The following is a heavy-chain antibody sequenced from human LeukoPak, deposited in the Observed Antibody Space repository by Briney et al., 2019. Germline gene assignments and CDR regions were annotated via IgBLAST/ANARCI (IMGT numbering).Heavy chain of an antibody. Sequence: GSLRLSCAASGFTFSRYAMHWVRQGPGEGLEWVAAISYDGSNKKYADSVKGRFTISRDNSKNTPYLQMNSLRAEDTAVYYCARGVRIAVAGNIDYWGQGTLVTVSS. D-gene: IGHD6-19*01. CDR3: ARGVRIAVAGNIDY. CDR1: GFTFSRYA. J-gene: IGHJ4*02. V-gene: IGHV3-30*04. CDR2: ISYDGSNK.